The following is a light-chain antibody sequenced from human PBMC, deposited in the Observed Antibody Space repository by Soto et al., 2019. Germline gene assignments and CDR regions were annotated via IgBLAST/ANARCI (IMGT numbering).Light chain of an antibody. CDR1: QSVTSTY. CDR3: QQYGSSPLT. CDR2: GAS. Sequence: EIVLTQSPGTLSLSPGERATLSCRASQSVTSTYLAWYQQKPGQAPRLLIYGASNRATGIPDRFTGSGSGTDFTLTISRLEPEDFALYYCQQYGSSPLTFGGWTKVEIK. V-gene: IGKV3-20*01. J-gene: IGKJ4*01.